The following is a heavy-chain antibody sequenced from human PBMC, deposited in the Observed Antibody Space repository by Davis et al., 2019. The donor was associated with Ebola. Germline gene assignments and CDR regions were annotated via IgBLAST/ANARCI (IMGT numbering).Heavy chain of an antibody. CDR1: GGSISSSSYY. CDR2: IYYSGST. J-gene: IGHJ3*02. Sequence: PSQTLSVTFTVSGGSISSSSYYWGWIRQPPGKGLEWIGSIYYSGSTYYNPSLKSRVTISVDTSKNHFSLRLSSVTAADTAVYYCARDSSITWLKNPYEVAFDIWGQGTMVTVSS. CDR3: ARDSSITWLKNPYEVAFDI. V-gene: IGHV4-39*07. D-gene: IGHD6-13*01.